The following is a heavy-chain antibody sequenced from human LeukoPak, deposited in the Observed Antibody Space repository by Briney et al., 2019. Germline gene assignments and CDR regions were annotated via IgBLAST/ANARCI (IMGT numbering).Heavy chain of an antibody. CDR1: GDSIRSHF. Sequence: SETLSLTCTVSGDSIRSHFYNWVRQPLGKGLEWIGVTHESESTNYNPSLKGRVTISVDTSKNQFSLRLTSVTAADTAVYYCVIGRGWLPDYWGQGTLVTVSS. CDR3: VIGRGWLPDY. V-gene: IGHV4-59*11. D-gene: IGHD5-24*01. CDR2: THESEST. J-gene: IGHJ4*02.